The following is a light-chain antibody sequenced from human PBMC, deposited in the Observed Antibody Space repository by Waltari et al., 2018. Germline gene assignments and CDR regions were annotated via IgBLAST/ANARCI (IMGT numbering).Light chain of an antibody. CDR2: DVN. V-gene: IGLV2-14*03. J-gene: IGLJ2*01. Sequence: QSALTQPASVSGSPGQSITISCTRTSSDVGGYNFVSWYQHHPGKAPKLLIYDVNNRPSGFSDRFSGSKSGNTASLTISGLQAEDEADYYCSSYTSSTSVVFGGGTQLTVL. CDR1: SSDVGGYNF. CDR3: SSYTSSTSVV.